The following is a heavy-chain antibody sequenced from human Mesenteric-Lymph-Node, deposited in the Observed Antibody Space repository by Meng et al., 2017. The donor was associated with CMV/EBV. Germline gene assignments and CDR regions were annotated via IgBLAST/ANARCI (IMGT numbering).Heavy chain of an antibody. J-gene: IGHJ4*02. CDR2: ISYDGSNK. CDR1: GVPFSNYG. V-gene: IGHV3-30*03. Sequence: SGVPFSNYGMHWVRQAPGKGLEWVALISYDGSNKYYADSVKGRFTISRDNSKNTLYLQMNSLRPEDTAVYYCTLPPHSSSWYYFDYWGQGTLVTVSS. D-gene: IGHD6-13*01. CDR3: TLPPHSSSWYYFDY.